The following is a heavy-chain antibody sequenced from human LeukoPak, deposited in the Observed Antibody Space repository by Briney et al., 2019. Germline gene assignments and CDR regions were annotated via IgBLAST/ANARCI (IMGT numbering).Heavy chain of an antibody. D-gene: IGHD6-19*01. J-gene: IGHJ4*02. CDR2: ISAYNGNT. V-gene: IGHV1-18*04. Sequence: ASVKVSCKASGYTFTSYGISWVRQAPGQGLEWMGWISAYNGNTNYAQKLQGRVTMTTDTSTSTAYMELRSLRSDDTAVYYCARDPRIAVAGTEGYWGQGTLVTVSS. CDR1: GYTFTSYG. CDR3: ARDPRIAVAGTEGY.